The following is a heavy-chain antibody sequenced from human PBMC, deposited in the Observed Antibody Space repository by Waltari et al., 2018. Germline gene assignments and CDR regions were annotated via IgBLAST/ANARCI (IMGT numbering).Heavy chain of an antibody. CDR3: ARESSSSWYEELGAFDI. Sequence: EVQLVESGGGLVKPGGSLRLSCAASGFTFSSYSMNWVRQAPGKGLEWVSSISSSSSYIYYADSVKGRFTISRDNAKNSLYLQMNSLRAEDTAVYYCARESSSSWYEELGAFDIWGQGTMVTVSS. CDR1: GFTFSSYS. D-gene: IGHD6-13*01. J-gene: IGHJ3*02. V-gene: IGHV3-21*01. CDR2: ISSSSSYI.